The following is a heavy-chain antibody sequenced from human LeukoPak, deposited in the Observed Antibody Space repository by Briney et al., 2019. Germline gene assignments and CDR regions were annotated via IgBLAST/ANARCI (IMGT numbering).Heavy chain of an antibody. CDR1: GFTFDDYA. J-gene: IGHJ6*02. Sequence: PGGSLRLSCAASGFTFDDYAMHWVRQAPGKGLEWVSLISGDGGSTYYADSVKGRFTISRDNSKNSLYLQMNSLRTDDTALYYCAKTRGSFYYHVMDVWGQGTTVTASS. D-gene: IGHD2-15*01. V-gene: IGHV3-43*02. CDR3: AKTRGSFYYHVMDV. CDR2: ISGDGGST.